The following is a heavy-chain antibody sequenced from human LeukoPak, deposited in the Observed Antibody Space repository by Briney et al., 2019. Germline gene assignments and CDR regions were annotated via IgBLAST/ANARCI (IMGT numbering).Heavy chain of an antibody. Sequence: GESLKISCKGSGYSFTSYWIGWVRQMPGKGLEWMGIIYPGDSDTRYSPSFQGQVTISADKSISTAYLQWSSLKASDTAMYYCARGSLGYCSSTSCLFDYWGQGTLVTVSS. V-gene: IGHV5-51*01. J-gene: IGHJ4*02. CDR2: IYPGDSDT. CDR1: GYSFTSYW. D-gene: IGHD2-2*01. CDR3: ARGSLGYCSSTSCLFDY.